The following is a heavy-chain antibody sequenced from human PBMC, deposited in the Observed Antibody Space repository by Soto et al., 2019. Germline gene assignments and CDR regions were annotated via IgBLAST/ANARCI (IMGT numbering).Heavy chain of an antibody. Sequence: GGSLRLSCAASGGTFSSYTLNWVRQAPGKGLEWVSTFFGSTGSTFYADSVKGRFTISRDDSKNTLYLQMNSLRAEDTAVYYCAILYSSEDTPANQLDYWGQRTLVPVSS. CDR1: GGTFSSYT. D-gene: IGHD2-15*01. J-gene: IGHJ4*01. V-gene: IGHV3-23*01. CDR3: AILYSSEDTPANQLDY. CDR2: FFGSTGST.